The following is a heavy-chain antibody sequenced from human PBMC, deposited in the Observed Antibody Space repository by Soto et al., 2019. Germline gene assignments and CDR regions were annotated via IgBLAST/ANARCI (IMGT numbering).Heavy chain of an antibody. V-gene: IGHV3-30*18. Sequence: RRLSCAASGFTFSTYGMQWVRQAPGKGLEWVAVISYDGYLKYYVDAVKGRFTVARDNSKNTLFLEMNSLRVEDTAVYFCAKDFKVSGSHYGTLNYYYGMDVWGQGTTVTVSS. D-gene: IGHD3-10*01. CDR2: ISYDGYLK. J-gene: IGHJ6*02. CDR1: GFTFSTYG. CDR3: AKDFKVSGSHYGTLNYYYGMDV.